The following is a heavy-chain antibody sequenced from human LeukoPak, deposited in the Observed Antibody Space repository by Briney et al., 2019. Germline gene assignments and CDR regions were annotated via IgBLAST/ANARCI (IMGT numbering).Heavy chain of an antibody. V-gene: IGHV3-53*01. J-gene: IGHJ4*02. D-gene: IGHD6-19*01. CDR3: ARASTSGWDGFDH. Sequence: GGSLRLSCAASGFTVSSNYMSWVRQAPGKGLEWVSVIYSGGSTYYADSVKGRFAISRDNSKNTLYLQMNSLRAEDTAVYFCARASTSGWDGFDHWGQGTLVTVSS. CDR2: IYSGGST. CDR1: GFTVSSNY.